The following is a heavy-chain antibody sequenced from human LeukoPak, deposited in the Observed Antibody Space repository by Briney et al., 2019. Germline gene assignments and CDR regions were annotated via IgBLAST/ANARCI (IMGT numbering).Heavy chain of an antibody. CDR2: INQDGSKE. J-gene: IGHJ4*02. V-gene: IGHV3-7*01. CDR3: VRDGGVSGYDLLDY. D-gene: IGHD5-12*01. CDR1: GFTFCNYW. Sequence: GGSLRLSCAASGFTFCNYWMTWVHQAPGKGLEWVAHINQDGSKEYYMDSVKARFTISRDNAKNSLSLQMNSLRAEDTAVYYCVRDGGVSGYDLLDYWGQGTLVTVSS.